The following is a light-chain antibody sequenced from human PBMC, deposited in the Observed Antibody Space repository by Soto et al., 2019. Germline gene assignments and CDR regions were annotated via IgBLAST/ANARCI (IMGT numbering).Light chain of an antibody. J-gene: IGLJ1*01. CDR3: SSYTSSSTRV. Sequence: QSVLTQPASVSGSPGQSITISCTGTSSDVDAYDFVSWYQQHPDKATKLMIYEVSNRPSGVANRFSGSKSVNTATLTISGLQAEDEADYYCSSYTSSSTRVFGTGTKVTVL. V-gene: IGLV2-14*03. CDR1: SSDVDAYDF. CDR2: EVS.